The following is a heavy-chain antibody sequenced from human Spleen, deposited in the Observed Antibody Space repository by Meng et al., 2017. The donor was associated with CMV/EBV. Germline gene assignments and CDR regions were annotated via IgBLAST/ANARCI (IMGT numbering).Heavy chain of an antibody. CDR1: GYTFHDSY. CDR3: ARGSTEAPIDDY. CDR2: INPNSGAT. D-gene: IGHD2-15*01. Sequence: SCKASGYTFHDSYIHWLRQAPGQGLEWMGCINPNSGATDYAQEFQGRVAMTRDTSISTAYMELRRLTSDDTAVYYCARGSTEAPIDDYWGQGTLVTVSS. J-gene: IGHJ4*02. V-gene: IGHV1-2*02.